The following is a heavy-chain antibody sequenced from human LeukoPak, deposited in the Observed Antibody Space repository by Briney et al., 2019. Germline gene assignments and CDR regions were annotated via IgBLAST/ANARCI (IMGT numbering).Heavy chain of an antibody. Sequence: GGSLRLSCAASGFTFSNAWMSWVRQAPGKGLEWVGRIKSKTDGGTTDYAAPVKGRFTNSRDDSKNTLYLQMNSLKTEDTAVYYCTTSVLRYFDWLFDYWGQGTLVTVSS. J-gene: IGHJ4*02. D-gene: IGHD3-9*01. CDR1: GFTFSNAW. CDR3: TTSVLRYFDWLFDY. CDR2: IKSKTDGGTT. V-gene: IGHV3-15*01.